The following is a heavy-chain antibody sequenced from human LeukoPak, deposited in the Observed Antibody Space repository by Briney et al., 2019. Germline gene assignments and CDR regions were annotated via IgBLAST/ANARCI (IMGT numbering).Heavy chain of an antibody. CDR3: AKDQTGPVDV. J-gene: IGHJ6*02. V-gene: IGHV3-9*01. CDR1: GFTFDDYA. CDR2: ISWNSGSI. Sequence: GGSLRLSCAASGFTFDDYAMHWVRQAPGKGLEWASGISWNSGSIGYADSVKGRFTISRDNAKNSLYLQMNSLRAEDTALYYCAKDQTGPVDVWGQGTTVTVSS. D-gene: IGHD1-1*01.